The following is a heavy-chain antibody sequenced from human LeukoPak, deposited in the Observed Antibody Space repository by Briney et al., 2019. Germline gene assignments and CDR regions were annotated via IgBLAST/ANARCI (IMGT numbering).Heavy chain of an antibody. V-gene: IGHV3-13*01. CDR2: IGVTGDT. D-gene: IGHD2-15*01. CDR1: GFTFSKDA. CDR3: TKEFCGSRAACAGGSYYDF. J-gene: IGHJ2*01. Sequence: GGSLRLSCAASGFTFSKDAFQGVRPAPGKGLEWVAAIGVTGDTYYADSVTGRFTISREEAANSLYLQMRSLGAGDTALYYCTKEFCGSRAACAGGSYYDFWGRGALVTDSS.